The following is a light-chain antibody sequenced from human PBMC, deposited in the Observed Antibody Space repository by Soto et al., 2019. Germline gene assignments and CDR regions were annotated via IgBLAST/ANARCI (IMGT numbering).Light chain of an antibody. CDR2: AAS. CDR1: QSISSY. CDR3: LQHYSFPRT. V-gene: IGKV1-39*01. J-gene: IGKJ1*01. Sequence: DIQMTQSPSSRSASVGDRVTITCPASQSISSYLNWYQQKQGKXPKXXISAASSLQSGVPSRFSGSGSGTEFIITISSLQPEDFETYYCLQHYSFPRTFGQGTKVDI.